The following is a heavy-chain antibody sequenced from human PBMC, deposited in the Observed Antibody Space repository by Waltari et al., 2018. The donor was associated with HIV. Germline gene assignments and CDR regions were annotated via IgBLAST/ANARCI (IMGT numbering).Heavy chain of an antibody. CDR2: IFPGDSNT. J-gene: IGHJ4*02. CDR3: ATGPDHYCDF. D-gene: IGHD4-4*01. Sequence: EVQLEQSGAEMMKPGESLRISCKASGYNFGRYWISWVRQIPGKGLEWMGIIFPGDSNTRYSPSFRGQVTISADKSINTTFLQWTTLKASDSAIYYCATGPDHYCDFWGQGTQVTVSS. CDR1: GYNFGRYW. V-gene: IGHV5-51*01.